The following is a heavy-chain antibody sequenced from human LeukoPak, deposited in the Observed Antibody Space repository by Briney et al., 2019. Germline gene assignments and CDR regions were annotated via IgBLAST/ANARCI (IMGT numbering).Heavy chain of an antibody. CDR1: GFTFSSYC. V-gene: IGHV3-74*01. CDR3: ARDEGTVTPGQDY. CDR2: INSDGSST. D-gene: IGHD4-17*01. Sequence: GGSVRLSCAASGFTFSSYCMHWVRQAPGKGLVWVSRINSDGSSTSYADSVKGRFTISRDIAKNTLYLQLNSLIAEDTAVYYCARDEGTVTPGQDYWGEGTLVTVSS. J-gene: IGHJ4*02.